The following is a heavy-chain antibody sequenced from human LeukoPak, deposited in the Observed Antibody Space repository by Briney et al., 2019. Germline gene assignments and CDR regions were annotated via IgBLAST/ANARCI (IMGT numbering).Heavy chain of an antibody. V-gene: IGHV3-30-3*01. D-gene: IGHD3-3*01. CDR1: GFTFSSYA. J-gene: IGHJ5*01. CDR2: ISYDGSNK. CDR3: AGDIAAYYDFWSGYHWFDS. Sequence: QPGRSLRLSCAASGFTFSSYAMHWVRQAPGKGLEWVAVISYDGSNKYYADSVKGRFTISRDNSKNTLYLQMNSLRAEDTAVYYCAGDIAAYYDFWSGYHWFDSWGQGTLVTVSS.